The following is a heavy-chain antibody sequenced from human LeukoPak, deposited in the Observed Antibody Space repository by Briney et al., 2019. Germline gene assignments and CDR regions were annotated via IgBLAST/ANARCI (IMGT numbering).Heavy chain of an antibody. CDR3: ARDWENGMDV. J-gene: IGHJ6*04. D-gene: IGHD1-26*01. Sequence: PGGSLRLSCAASGFTFSSHGMHWVRQAPGKGLEWVAVIWYDGSDEYYADSVKGRFTISRDNSKNMLYLQMNSLRAEDTAVYYCARDWENGMDVWGKGTTVTVSS. CDR1: GFTFSSHG. V-gene: IGHV3-33*01. CDR2: IWYDGSDE.